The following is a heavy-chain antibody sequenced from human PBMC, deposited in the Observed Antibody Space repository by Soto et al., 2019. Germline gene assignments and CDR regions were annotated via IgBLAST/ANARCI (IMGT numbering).Heavy chain of an antibody. CDR1: GFSLSSSSYC. Sequence: PPDTLSLTSTLSGFSLSSSSYCWAWIRPPPGKGLEWIGCISYSGNTNYNPSLKSRVTISVDTSKNQFSLKLSSVTAADTAVYYCARHNPRIAVAGTEIDYWGQGTLVTVSS. J-gene: IGHJ4*02. V-gene: IGHV4-39*01. CDR2: ISYSGNT. D-gene: IGHD6-19*01. CDR3: ARHNPRIAVAGTEIDY.